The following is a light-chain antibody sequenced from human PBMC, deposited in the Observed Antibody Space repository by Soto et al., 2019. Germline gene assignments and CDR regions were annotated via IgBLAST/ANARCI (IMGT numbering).Light chain of an antibody. CDR1: QSISSW. J-gene: IGKJ1*01. CDR3: QQYNTYPWT. CDR2: DAS. V-gene: IGKV1-5*01. Sequence: DIQVTQSPSTLSASVGDRVTFTCRASQSISSWLAWYQQKPGRAPKLLIYDASTLESGVPSRFSGSGSGTEFTLTISRLQPDDFATYYCQQYNTYPWTLGQGSKVEIK.